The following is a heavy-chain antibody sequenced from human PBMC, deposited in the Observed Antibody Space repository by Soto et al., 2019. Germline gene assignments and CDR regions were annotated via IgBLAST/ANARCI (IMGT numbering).Heavy chain of an antibody. CDR2: INAGNGNT. J-gene: IGHJ4*02. D-gene: IGHD2-21*02. CDR1: GYTFTSYA. Sequence: QVQLVQSGAEEKKPGASVTVSCKASGYTFTSYAMHWVRQAPGQRLEWMGWINAGNGNTKYSQKFQGRVTITRDTSASTAYMELSRRRSEDTAVYYCARSIVVVTALDYWGQGTLVTVSS. V-gene: IGHV1-3*05. CDR3: ARSIVVVTALDY.